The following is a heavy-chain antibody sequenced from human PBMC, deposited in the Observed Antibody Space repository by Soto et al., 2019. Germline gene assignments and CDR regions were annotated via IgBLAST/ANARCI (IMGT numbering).Heavy chain of an antibody. J-gene: IGHJ4*02. D-gene: IGHD2-21*02. CDR1: GFRFGEHS. V-gene: IGHV3-48*02. Sequence: LRVSCAASGFRFGEHSMNWVRQAPGKGLEWLSYITSSGDSIYYADSVKGRFTVSRDNAKNSLFLHMNSLRDDDTAVYYCARLPKGSMVTSWGQGTLVTVSS. CDR2: ITSSGDSI. CDR3: ARLPKGSMVTS.